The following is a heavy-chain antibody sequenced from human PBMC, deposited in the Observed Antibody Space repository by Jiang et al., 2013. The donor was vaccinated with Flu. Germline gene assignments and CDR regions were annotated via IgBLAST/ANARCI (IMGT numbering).Heavy chain of an antibody. CDR1: GFTFSSYA. CDR3: AKAPSWDTAMVEYFQH. CDR2: ISGSGGST. J-gene: IGHJ1*01. D-gene: IGHD5-18*01. Sequence: GLVQPGGSLRLSCAASGFTFSSYAMSWVRQAPGKGLEWVSAISGSGGSTYYADSVKGRFTISRDNSKNTLYLQMNSLRAEDTAVYYCAKAPSWDTAMVEYFQHWGQGTLVTVSS. V-gene: IGHV3-23*01.